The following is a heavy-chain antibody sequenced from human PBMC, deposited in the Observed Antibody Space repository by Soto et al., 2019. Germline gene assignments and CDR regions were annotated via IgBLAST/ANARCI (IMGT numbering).Heavy chain of an antibody. CDR1: GGSGTSGSYY. D-gene: IGHD3-22*01. Sequence: SETLSLTCIVSGGSGTSGSYYWTWIRQPPGKALEWIGYIYQSGTTNYNASLKSRVTISIDTSKNQFFLKLNSVTAADTAVYYCARDSSGRHDYWGQGTLVTVSS. J-gene: IGHJ4*02. CDR3: ARDSSGRHDY. V-gene: IGHV4-61*01. CDR2: IYQSGTT.